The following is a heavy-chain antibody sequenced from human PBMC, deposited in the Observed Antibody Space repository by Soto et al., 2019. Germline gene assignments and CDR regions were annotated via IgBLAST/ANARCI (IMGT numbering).Heavy chain of an antibody. J-gene: IGHJ5*02. V-gene: IGHV4-59*08. CDR3: ENSPTFVRGVLMSSWFAL. D-gene: IGHD3-10*01. CDR1: GGSISSYY. CDR2: IYYSGST. Sequence: NPSETLSLTGTVSGGSISSYYWSWIRQPPGKGLEWIGYIYYSGSTNYNPSLKSRVTISVDTSKNQFSLKLSSVTAADTAVYYCENSPTFVRGVLMSSWFALWGQGTLVTVSS.